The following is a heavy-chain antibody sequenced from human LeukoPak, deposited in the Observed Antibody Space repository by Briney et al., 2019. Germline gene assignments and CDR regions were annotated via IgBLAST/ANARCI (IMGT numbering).Heavy chain of an antibody. CDR3: ARDGEGYGY. CDR1: GFTFSSYG. CDR2: IWYDGSNK. D-gene: IGHD5-24*01. V-gene: IGHV3-33*01. Sequence: GGSLRLSCAASGFTFSSYGMHWVRQAPGKGLEWVPVIWYDGSNKYYADSVKGRFTISRDNSKNTLYLQMNSLRAEDTAVYYCARDGEGYGYWGQGTLVTVSS. J-gene: IGHJ4*02.